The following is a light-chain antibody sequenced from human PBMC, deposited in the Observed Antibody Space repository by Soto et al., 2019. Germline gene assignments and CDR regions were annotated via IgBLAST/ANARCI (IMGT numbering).Light chain of an antibody. Sequence: QSALTQPASVSGSPGQSITISCTGTSSDVGGYNYVSWYQQHPGKAPKLMIYEVSNRPSGVSNRFSGSKSGNTASLIISGLQAEDEADYYCGSYTSSSSLVFGGGTQLTVL. CDR1: SSDVGGYNY. CDR3: GSYTSSSSLV. J-gene: IGLJ2*01. V-gene: IGLV2-14*01. CDR2: EVS.